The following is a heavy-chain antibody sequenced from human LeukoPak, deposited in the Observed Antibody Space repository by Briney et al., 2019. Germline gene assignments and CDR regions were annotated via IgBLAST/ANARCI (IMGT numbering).Heavy chain of an antibody. CDR1: GYTFTSYD. CDR3: ARGQWHDYGDPVQWLVHGDYYYYYMDV. V-gene: IGHV1-8*03. D-gene: IGHD6-19*01. J-gene: IGHJ6*03. Sequence: ASVKVSCKASGYTFTSYDINWVRQATGQGLERMGWMNPNSGNTGYAQKFQGRVTITRNTSISTAYMELSSLRSEDTAVYYCARGQWHDYGDPVQWLVHGDYYYYYMDVWGKGTTVTVSS. CDR2: MNPNSGNT.